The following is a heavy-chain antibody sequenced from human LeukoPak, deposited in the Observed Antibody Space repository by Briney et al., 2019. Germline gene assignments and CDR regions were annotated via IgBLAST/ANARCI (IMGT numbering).Heavy chain of an antibody. J-gene: IGHJ5*02. V-gene: IGHV1-2*02. CDR2: INPNSGGT. D-gene: IGHD3-10*01. CDR1: GYTFTGYY. CDR3: ARNHITMVRGVIMRWFDP. Sequence: EASVKVSCKASGYTFTGYYMHWVRQAPGQGLEWMGWINPNSGGTNYAQKFQGRVTMTRDTSISTAYMELSRLRSDDTAVYYCARNHITMVRGVIMRWFDPWGQGTLVTVSS.